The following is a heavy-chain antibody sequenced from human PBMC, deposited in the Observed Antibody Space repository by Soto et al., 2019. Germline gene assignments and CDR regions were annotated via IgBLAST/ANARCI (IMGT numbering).Heavy chain of an antibody. CDR2: IYYSGST. D-gene: IGHD6-6*01. CDR3: ARVRQLVGYFYHYMDV. V-gene: IGHV4-31*03. J-gene: IGHJ6*03. Sequence: SETLPLTCTVSGGSISSGGYYWSWIRQHPGKGLEWIGYIYYSGSTYYNPSLKSRVTMTTDTSTSTAYMELRGLRSDDTAVYYCARVRQLVGYFYHYMDVWGKGTTVTVSS. CDR1: GGSISSGGYY.